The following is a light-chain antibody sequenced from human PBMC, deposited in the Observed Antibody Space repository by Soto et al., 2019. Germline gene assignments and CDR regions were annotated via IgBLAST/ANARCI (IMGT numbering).Light chain of an antibody. CDR3: FSSERESSYV. V-gene: IGLV2-23*01. CDR1: SSDVGAYNS. Sequence: QSVLAQPASVSGSPGQSITISCTGISSDVGAYNSVSWYQQHPHKAPQVIIYKGTQRPSGVSNRFSGSTSGNAASLTSRGLQADDEADFVGFSSERESSYVVGRDNKVTV. CDR2: KGT. J-gene: IGLJ1*01.